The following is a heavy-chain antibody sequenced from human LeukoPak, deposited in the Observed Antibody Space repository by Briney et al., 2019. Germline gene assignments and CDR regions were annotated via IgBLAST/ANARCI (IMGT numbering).Heavy chain of an antibody. CDR1: GFTFSSYW. D-gene: IGHD1-26*01. V-gene: IGHV3-74*01. J-gene: IGHJ4*02. CDR2: INSDGSST. Sequence: GGSLRLSCAASGFTFSSYWIHWVRQAPGKGLVWVSRINSDGSSTSYADSVKGRFTISRDNAKNTLYLQMNSLRAEDTAVYYCARGGWELQREFDYWGQGTLVTVPS. CDR3: ARGGWELQREFDY.